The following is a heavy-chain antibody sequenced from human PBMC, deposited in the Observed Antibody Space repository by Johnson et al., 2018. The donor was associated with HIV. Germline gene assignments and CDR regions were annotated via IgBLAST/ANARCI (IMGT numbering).Heavy chain of an antibody. J-gene: IGHJ3*02. V-gene: IGHV3-30*04. CDR1: GFTFSGYA. CDR3: AREAGAGGAFDI. Sequence: QVQLVESGGGVVQPGRSLRLSCAASGFTFSGYAMHWVRQAPGKGLEWVAVIRYDGSNKDDEDSVTGRVTITSDNAKNTLYLQMNRLRAEDRAVYYSAREAGAGGAFDIWGQGTMVTVSS. CDR2: IRYDGSNK. D-gene: IGHD3-16*01.